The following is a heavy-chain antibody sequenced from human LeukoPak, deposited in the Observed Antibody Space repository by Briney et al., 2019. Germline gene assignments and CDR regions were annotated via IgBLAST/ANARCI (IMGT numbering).Heavy chain of an antibody. Sequence: SETLSLTCTVSGGSISSSSYYWGWIRQPPGKGLEWIGSIYYSGSTYYNPSLKSRVTISVDTSKNQFSLKLSSVTAADTAVYYCAISHYGDYVGWGQGTLVTVSS. D-gene: IGHD4-17*01. J-gene: IGHJ4*02. CDR2: IYYSGST. V-gene: IGHV4-39*01. CDR1: GGSISSSSYY. CDR3: AISHYGDYVG.